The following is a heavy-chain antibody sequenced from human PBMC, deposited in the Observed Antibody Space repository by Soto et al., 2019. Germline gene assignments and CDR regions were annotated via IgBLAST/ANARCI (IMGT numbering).Heavy chain of an antibody. CDR1: GFSLSTTGVG. V-gene: IGHV2-5*02. D-gene: IGHD3-10*01. CDR2: IYWDDDK. J-gene: IGHJ5*02. Sequence: QITLKESGPTLVRPTQTLTLTCTFSGFSLSTTGVGVGWIRQPPGKALEWLALIYWDDDKRYSPSLKSRLTITKDTSKNEVILTMTNMDPVDTATYYCEQRLRDYGLGRERANYFDPGGQGTLVTVSS. CDR3: EQRLRDYGLGRERANYFDP.